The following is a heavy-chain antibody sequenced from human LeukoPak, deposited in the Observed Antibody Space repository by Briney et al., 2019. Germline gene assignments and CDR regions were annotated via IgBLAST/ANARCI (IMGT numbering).Heavy chain of an antibody. CDR2: ISGSGGGT. Sequence: GGSLRLSCAASGFTFRSYAMNWVRQAPGKGLEWVSGISGSGGGTYYADSVKGRFTISRDNSKNTLYLQMNSLRAEDTAVYYCARDPYGDYVRYFDYWGQGTLVTVSS. D-gene: IGHD4-17*01. J-gene: IGHJ4*02. CDR3: ARDPYGDYVRYFDY. CDR1: GFTFRSYA. V-gene: IGHV3-23*01.